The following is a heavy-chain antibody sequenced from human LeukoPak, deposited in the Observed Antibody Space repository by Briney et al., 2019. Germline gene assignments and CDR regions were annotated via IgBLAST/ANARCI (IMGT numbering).Heavy chain of an antibody. Sequence: GGSLRLSCAASGFTFSSYSMNWVRQAPGKGVEWVSSISSSSSYIYYADSVKGRFTISRDNAKNSMYLQMNSLRAEDTAVYYCARWEIRGPAHKLDYWGQGTLVTVSS. CDR2: ISSSSSYI. CDR3: ARWEIRGPAHKLDY. D-gene: IGHD1-26*01. J-gene: IGHJ4*02. CDR1: GFTFSSYS. V-gene: IGHV3-21*01.